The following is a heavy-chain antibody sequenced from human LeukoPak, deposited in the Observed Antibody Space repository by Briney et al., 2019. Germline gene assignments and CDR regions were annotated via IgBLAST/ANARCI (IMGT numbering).Heavy chain of an antibody. J-gene: IGHJ4*02. Sequence: GGSLRLSCEASGFTFSSYAMSWVRQAPGKGLEWVSSIGASGGGIFYADSAKGRFTISRDNSKNTLYLQMNGLRAEDTAVYYCAKEFDSWSRSHYSYWGQGTLVTVSS. D-gene: IGHD3-3*01. CDR3: AKEFDSWSRSHYSY. CDR2: IGASGGGI. CDR1: GFTFSSYA. V-gene: IGHV3-23*01.